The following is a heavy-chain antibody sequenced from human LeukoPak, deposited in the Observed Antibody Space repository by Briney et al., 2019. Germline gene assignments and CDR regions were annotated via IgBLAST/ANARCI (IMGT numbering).Heavy chain of an antibody. CDR2: ISGSGGST. J-gene: IGHJ3*02. Sequence: GDSLKISCAASGFTCSCYAMSWVRQAPGKGLEWVSAISGSGGSTYYADSVKGRFTISRDNSKNTLYLQMNSLRAEDTAVYYCAKEYSSSFFAGSFAFDIWGQGTMVTVSS. CDR3: AKEYSSSFFAGSFAFDI. D-gene: IGHD6-6*01. CDR1: GFTCSCYA. V-gene: IGHV3-23*01.